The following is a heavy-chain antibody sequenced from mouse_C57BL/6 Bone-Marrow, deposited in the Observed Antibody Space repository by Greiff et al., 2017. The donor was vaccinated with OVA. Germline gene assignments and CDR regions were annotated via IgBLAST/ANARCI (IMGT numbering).Heavy chain of an antibody. V-gene: IGHV1-82*01. D-gene: IGHD1-1*01. CDR2: IYPGDGDT. J-gene: IGHJ3*01. CDR1: GYAFSSSW. CDR3: ARWAYGSRSLFAY. Sequence: QVQLQQSGPELVKPGASVKISCKASGYAFSSSWMNWVKQRPGKGLEWIGRIYPGDGDTNYNGKFKGKATLTADKSSSTAYMQLSRLTSEDSAVYFGARWAYGSRSLFAYWGQGTLVTVSA.